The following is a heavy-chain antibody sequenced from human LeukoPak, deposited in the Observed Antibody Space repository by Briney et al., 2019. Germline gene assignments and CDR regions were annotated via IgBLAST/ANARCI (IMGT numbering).Heavy chain of an antibody. CDR3: TTDPVSGWYSTSGY. Sequence: GGSLRLSCTASGFTFGDYAVSWFRQAPGKGLEWVGFIRSKPYGGTTESAASVKARLTISRDDSKSIAYLQVNSLKAEDTAVYYCTTDPVSGWYSTSGYWGQGTLVTVSS. V-gene: IGHV3-49*03. CDR1: GFTFGDYA. CDR2: IRSKPYGGTT. D-gene: IGHD6-19*01. J-gene: IGHJ4*02.